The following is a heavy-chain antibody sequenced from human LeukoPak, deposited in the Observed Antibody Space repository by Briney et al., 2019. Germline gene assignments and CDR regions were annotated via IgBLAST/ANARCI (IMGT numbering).Heavy chain of an antibody. V-gene: IGHV4-34*01. D-gene: IGHD1-26*01. CDR1: GGSFSGYY. CDR2: INHSGST. CDR3: ARGRGIVGAKPFDY. Sequence: PSETLSLTCAVYGGSFSGYYWSWIRQPPGKGLEWIGEINHSGSTNYNPSLKSRVTISVDTSKNQFSLKLSSVTAADTAVYYCARGRGIVGAKPFDYWGQGTLVPVSS. J-gene: IGHJ4*02.